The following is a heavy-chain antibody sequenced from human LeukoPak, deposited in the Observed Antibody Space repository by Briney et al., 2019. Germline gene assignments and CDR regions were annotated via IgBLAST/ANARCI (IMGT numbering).Heavy chain of an antibody. CDR2: IYYSGST. CDR1: GGSISSYY. D-gene: IGHD2-2*01. V-gene: IGHV4-59*01. J-gene: IGHJ5*02. Sequence: SETLSLTCTVSGGSISSYYWSWIRQPPGKGLEWIGYIYYSGSTNYNPSLKSRVTISVDTSKNQFSLKLSSVTAAVTAVYYCARGYCSSTSCYGVNWFDPWGQGTLVTVSS. CDR3: ARGYCSSTSCYGVNWFDP.